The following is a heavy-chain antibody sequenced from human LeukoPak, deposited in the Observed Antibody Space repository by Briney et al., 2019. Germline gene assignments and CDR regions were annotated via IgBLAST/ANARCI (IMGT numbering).Heavy chain of an antibody. V-gene: IGHV3-23*01. J-gene: IGHJ4*02. D-gene: IGHD3-10*01. CDR1: GLTVNSYG. CDR3: AKYTSGTSYRGLDQ. CDR2: IIGSAVNT. Sequence: GGSLSLSFGASGLTVNSYGMSWVRQAPGKGLEWVSTIIGSAVNTYYADSVKGRFTISRDDSKNTVYLQMNSLRAEDTAVYSCAKYTSGTSYRGLDQWGQGTLVTVSS.